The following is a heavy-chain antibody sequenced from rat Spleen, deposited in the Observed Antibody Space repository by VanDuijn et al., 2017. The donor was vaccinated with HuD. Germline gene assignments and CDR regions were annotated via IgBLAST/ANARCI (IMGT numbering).Heavy chain of an antibody. CDR2: IWTGGST. J-gene: IGHJ2*01. D-gene: IGHD1-12*01. CDR3: VRANRESYAHFDY. V-gene: IGHV2-43*01. Sequence: QVQLKESGPGLVQPSQTLSLTCTVSGFSLTSYHVSWVRQPPGKGLEWMGVIWTGGSTAYTSSFQSRLSVSRDISKSKVFLRMNSLQTEDTATYYCVRANRESYAHFDYWGQGVMVTVSS. CDR1: GFSLTSYH.